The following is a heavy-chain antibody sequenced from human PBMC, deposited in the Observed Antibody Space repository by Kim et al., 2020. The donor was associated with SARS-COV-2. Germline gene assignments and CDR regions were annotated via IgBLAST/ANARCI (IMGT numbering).Heavy chain of an antibody. CDR3: ARAPPRSIAVAGTYY. CDR2: INPNSGGT. V-gene: IGHV1-2*02. J-gene: IGHJ4*02. CDR1: GYTFTGYY. D-gene: IGHD6-19*01. Sequence: ASVKVSCKASGYTFTGYYMHWVRQAPGQGLEWMGWINPNSGGTNYAQKFQGRVTMTRDTSISTAYMELSRLRSDDTAVYYCARAPPRSIAVAGTYYWGQGTLVTVSS.